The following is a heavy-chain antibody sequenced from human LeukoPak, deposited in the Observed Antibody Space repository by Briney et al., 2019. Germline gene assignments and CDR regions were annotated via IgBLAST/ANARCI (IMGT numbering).Heavy chain of an antibody. V-gene: IGHV3-66*01. Sequence: GGSLRLSCAASGFTVSSNYMSWVRQAPGKGLEWVSVIYSGGSTYYADSVKGRFTISRDNSKNTLYPQMNSLRAEDTAVYYCARDLAWFGEEGMDVWGQGTTVTVSS. CDR3: ARDLAWFGEEGMDV. D-gene: IGHD3-10*01. CDR1: GFTVSSNY. J-gene: IGHJ6*02. CDR2: IYSGGST.